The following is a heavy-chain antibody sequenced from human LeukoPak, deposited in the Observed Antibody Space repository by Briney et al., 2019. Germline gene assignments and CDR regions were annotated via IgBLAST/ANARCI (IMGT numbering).Heavy chain of an antibody. Sequence: GGSLRLSCVVSGFTVRNNYMNWVRQAPGKGLEWLSVIYNSGTTYYADSVRGRFTVPRDNSKSTIYLQMNSLRVDDTAVYYCARDSFHTYWGQGTLVTVSS. CDR2: IYNSGTT. CDR3: ARDSFHTY. CDR1: GFTVRNNY. D-gene: IGHD3-16*02. J-gene: IGHJ4*02. V-gene: IGHV3-66*01.